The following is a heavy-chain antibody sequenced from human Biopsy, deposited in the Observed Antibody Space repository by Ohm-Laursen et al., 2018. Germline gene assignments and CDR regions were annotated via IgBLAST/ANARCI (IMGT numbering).Heavy chain of an antibody. D-gene: IGHD3-10*01. CDR3: VKDIRRYFYGMDV. V-gene: IGHV3-9*01. J-gene: IGHJ6*02. Sequence: SLRLSCSASDFTFDDYAMSWVRQRPGKGLEWVSGITWNSGHIAYADSVKGRFTISRDHAKNVLWLQMNSLRVDDTAMYYCVKDIRRYFYGMDVWGQGTTVTVS. CDR1: DFTFDDYA. CDR2: ITWNSGHI.